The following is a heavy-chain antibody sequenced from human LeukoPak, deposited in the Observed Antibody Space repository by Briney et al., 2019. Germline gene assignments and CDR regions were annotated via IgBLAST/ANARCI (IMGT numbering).Heavy chain of an antibody. CDR3: ARDRDTAYNPFDY. D-gene: IGHD1-1*01. CDR2: ITSTGSTK. J-gene: IGHJ4*02. CDR1: GFTFSRHE. V-gene: IGHV3-48*03. Sequence: PGGSLRLSCVASGFTFSRHEMEWVCQAPGKGLEWVSYITSTGSTKYYADSVKGRFTISRDNAKNSLYLQMDSLRAEDTAVYYCARDRDTAYNPFDYWGQGTLVTVSS.